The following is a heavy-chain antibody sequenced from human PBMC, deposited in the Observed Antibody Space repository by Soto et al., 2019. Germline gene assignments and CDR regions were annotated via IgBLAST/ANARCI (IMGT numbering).Heavy chain of an antibody. CDR1: GFTFSSYW. CDR3: ASADSGYLFGIFDY. V-gene: IGHV3-7*03. D-gene: IGHD3-22*01. J-gene: IGHJ4*02. CDR2: IKKDGSEK. Sequence: SVGSLRLSCAASGFTFSSYWMSWVRQAPGKGLEWVANIKKDGSEKNYVDPVKGRFTISRDNAKNSVYLQMNSLRAEDTAVYYCASADSGYLFGIFDYWGQGTPVTVSS.